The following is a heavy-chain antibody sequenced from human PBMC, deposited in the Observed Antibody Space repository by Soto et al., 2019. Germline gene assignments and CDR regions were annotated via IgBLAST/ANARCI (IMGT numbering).Heavy chain of an antibody. CDR1: GGTFSNFA. Sequence: SVKVSCKASGGTFSNFAITWVRQAPGQGLEWMGGIIPFFGTTKYAQKFQGRVTITADESTTTAYMELSSLRSEDTAVYYCARNEQLVPDAFDIWGQGTIVTVSS. J-gene: IGHJ3*02. V-gene: IGHV1-69*13. D-gene: IGHD6-6*01. CDR3: ARNEQLVPDAFDI. CDR2: IIPFFGTT.